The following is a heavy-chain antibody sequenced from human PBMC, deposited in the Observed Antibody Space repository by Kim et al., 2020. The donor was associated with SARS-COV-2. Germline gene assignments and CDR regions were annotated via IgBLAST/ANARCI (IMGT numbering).Heavy chain of an antibody. Sequence: SETLSLTCTVSGGSISSSSYYWGWIRQPPGKGLEWIGSIYYSGSTYYNPSLKSRVTISVDTSKNQFSLKLSSVTAADTAVYYCASVPAATHFDYWGQGTLVTVSS. D-gene: IGHD2-2*01. CDR1: GGSISSSSYY. J-gene: IGHJ4*02. V-gene: IGHV4-39*01. CDR2: IYYSGST. CDR3: ASVPAATHFDY.